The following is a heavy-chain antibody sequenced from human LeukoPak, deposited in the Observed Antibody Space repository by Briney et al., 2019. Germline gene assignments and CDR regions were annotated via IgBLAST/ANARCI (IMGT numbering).Heavy chain of an antibody. V-gene: IGHV3-30*02. CDR2: IRYDGSNK. D-gene: IGHD6-19*01. CDR3: AKEAVAGMEFDY. CDR1: GFTFSSYG. J-gene: IGHJ4*02. Sequence: GGSLRLSCAASGFTFSSYGMHWVRQAPGKGPEWVAFIRYDGSNKYYADSVKGRFTISRDNSKNTLYLQMNSLRAEDTAVYYCAKEAVAGMEFDYWGQGTLVTVSS.